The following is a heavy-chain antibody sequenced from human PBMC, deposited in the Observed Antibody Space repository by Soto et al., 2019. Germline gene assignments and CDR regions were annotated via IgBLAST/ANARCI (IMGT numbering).Heavy chain of an antibody. CDR2: IYYSGSA. J-gene: IGHJ4*02. Sequence: PSETLSLTCTVSGGSISSANYYWSWIRQHPGKGLEWIGYIYYSGSAYYNPSLKSRVTISVDTSKNQFSLKLSSVSAADTAVYYCARYCYFDSSGNANQFDYWGQGTLVTVSS. CDR3: ARYCYFDSSGNANQFDY. V-gene: IGHV4-31*03. CDR1: GGSISSANYY. D-gene: IGHD3-22*01.